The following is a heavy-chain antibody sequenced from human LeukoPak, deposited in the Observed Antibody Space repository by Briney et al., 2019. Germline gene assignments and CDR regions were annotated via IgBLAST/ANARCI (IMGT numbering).Heavy chain of an antibody. CDR1: GGSISSSSYY. D-gene: IGHD3-16*01. Sequence: PSETLSLTCTVSGGSISSSSYYWGWIRQSPGKGLEWIGNIYHSGSTYYNPSLRSRVTISVDTSKNQFSLKLSSVTAADTAVYYCASRYLYVWGNSAMDYWGQGTLVTVSS. J-gene: IGHJ4*02. V-gene: IGHV4-39*01. CDR3: ASRYLYVWGNSAMDY. CDR2: IYHSGST.